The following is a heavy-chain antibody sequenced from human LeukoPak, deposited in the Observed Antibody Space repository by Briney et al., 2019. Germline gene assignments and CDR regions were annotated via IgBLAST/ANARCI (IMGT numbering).Heavy chain of an antibody. CDR1: GGTFNSYA. Sequence: ASVKVSCKASGGTFNSYAISWVRQAPGQGLEWMGGIIPIFGTTNYARKFRGRVTLTADKSTRTAYMELSSLRSEDTAVYYCAIKGGYSYGVFDYWGQGTLVTVSS. CDR3: AIKGGYSYGVFDY. V-gene: IGHV1-69*06. J-gene: IGHJ4*02. CDR2: IIPIFGTT. D-gene: IGHD5-18*01.